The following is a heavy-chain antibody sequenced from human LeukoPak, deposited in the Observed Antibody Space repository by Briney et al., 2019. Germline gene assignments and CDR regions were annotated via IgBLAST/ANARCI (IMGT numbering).Heavy chain of an antibody. V-gene: IGHV1-69*13. CDR3: ARMEYYYDSSGYYYKGHFDY. Sequence: SVKVSCKASGGTFISYAISCVRQAPGQGLEWMGGIIPIFGTANYAQKFQGRVTITADESTSTAYMELSSLRSEDTAVYYCARMEYYYDSSGYYYKGHFDYWGQGTLVTVSS. J-gene: IGHJ4*02. D-gene: IGHD3-22*01. CDR1: GGTFISYA. CDR2: IIPIFGTA.